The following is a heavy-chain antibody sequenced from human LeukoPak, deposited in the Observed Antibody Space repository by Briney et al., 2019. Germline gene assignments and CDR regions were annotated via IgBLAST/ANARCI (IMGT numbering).Heavy chain of an antibody. CDR1: GFTFGDYA. Sequence: GGSLRLSCTASGFTFGDYAMSWFRQAPGKGLEWVAVISYDGSNKYYADSVKGRFTISRDNSKNTLYLQMNSLRAEDTAVYYCAGVDYWGQGTLVTVSS. CDR2: ISYDGSNK. J-gene: IGHJ4*02. V-gene: IGHV3-30-3*01. CDR3: AGVDY. D-gene: IGHD3-16*01.